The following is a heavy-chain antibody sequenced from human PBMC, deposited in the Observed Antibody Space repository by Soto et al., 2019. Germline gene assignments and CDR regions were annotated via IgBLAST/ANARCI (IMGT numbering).Heavy chain of an antibody. CDR2: ISSDGSNK. CDR3: AKLGYDILTGKRP. D-gene: IGHD3-9*01. J-gene: IGHJ5*02. Sequence: GGSLRLSCAASGFTFSTYGMHWVRQAPGQGLEWVAVISSDGSNKYYADSVKGRFTISRDNSKNTLYLQMNSLRAEDTAVYYCAKLGYDILTGKRPWGQGTLVTVSS. V-gene: IGHV3-30*18. CDR1: GFTFSTYG.